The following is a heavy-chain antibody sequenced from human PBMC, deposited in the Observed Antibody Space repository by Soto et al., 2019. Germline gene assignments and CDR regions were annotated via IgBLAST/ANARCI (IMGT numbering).Heavy chain of an antibody. CDR3: TRANWYYEY. CDR2: ISGSGGST. D-gene: IGHD7-27*01. J-gene: IGHJ4*02. CDR1: GFTFSSYA. Sequence: GGSLRLSCAASGFTFSSYAMSWVRQAPGKGLEWVSAISGSGGSTYYADSVEGRFTISRDTSKNTLYLQMNSLRAEDTAVYYCTRANWYYEYWGQGTLVTVSS. V-gene: IGHV3-23*01.